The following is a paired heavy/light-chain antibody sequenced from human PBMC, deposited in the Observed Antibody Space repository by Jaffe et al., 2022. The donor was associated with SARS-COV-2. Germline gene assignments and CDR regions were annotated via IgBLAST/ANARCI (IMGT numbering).Heavy chain of an antibody. Sequence: QVQLVESGGGVVQPGRSLRLSCAASGFTFSHYSIHWVRQAPGKGLNWVAGISYDGSNEHYADSVRGRFTISRDNSKNTLYLQMNSLRAEDTAVYYCARELYTSDWYPSFYYWGQGTLVTVSS. CDR2: ISYDGSNE. J-gene: IGHJ4*02. CDR3: ARELYTSDWYPSFYY. V-gene: IGHV3-30*04. CDR1: GFTFSHYS. D-gene: IGHD6-13*01.
Light chain of an antibody. CDR1: QSVDSY. CDR3: QQRSNWPPVT. J-gene: IGKJ4*01. V-gene: IGKV3-11*01. Sequence: EIVLTQSPATLSLSPGERATLSCRASQSVDSYLAWYQQKPGQAPRLLIYDASNRATGIPARFSGSGSGTDFTLTISSLEPEDFAVYYCQQRSNWPPVTFGGGTKVEIK. CDR2: DAS.